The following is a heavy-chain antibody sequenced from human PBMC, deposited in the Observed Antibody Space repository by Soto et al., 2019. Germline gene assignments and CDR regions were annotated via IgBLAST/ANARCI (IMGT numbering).Heavy chain of an antibody. D-gene: IGHD5-12*01. CDR1: GFTFSIYA. V-gene: IGHV3-23*01. J-gene: IGHJ4*02. Sequence: GSLRLSCAASGFTFSIYAMNWVRQAPGKGLEWVSVISGSGSSTYYADSVRGRFTISRDNSKNTLYVQMDSLRAEDTAIYYCAKAISGYNAPIDYWGQGIRVTVSS. CDR2: ISGSGSST. CDR3: AKAISGYNAPIDY.